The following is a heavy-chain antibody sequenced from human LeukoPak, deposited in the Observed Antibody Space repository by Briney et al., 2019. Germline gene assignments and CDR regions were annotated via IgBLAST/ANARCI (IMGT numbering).Heavy chain of an antibody. V-gene: IGHV3-53*01. CDR1: GFTFSNYW. CDR3: ARRAGAYSHPYDY. Sequence: GGSLRLSCAASGFTFSNYWMSWVRQAPGKGLEWVSFIYSDNTHYSDSVKGRFTISRDNSKNTLYLQMNSLRAEDTAVYYCARRAGAYSHPYDYWGQGTLVTVSS. D-gene: IGHD4/OR15-4a*01. J-gene: IGHJ4*02. CDR2: IYSDNT.